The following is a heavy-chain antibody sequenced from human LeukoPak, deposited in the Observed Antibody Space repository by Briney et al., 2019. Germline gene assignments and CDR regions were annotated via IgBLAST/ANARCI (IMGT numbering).Heavy chain of an antibody. D-gene: IGHD3-22*01. CDR3: ARDRAYYDSSGYYYWIDY. Sequence: ASVKVSCKASGGTFSSYAISWVRQAPGQGLEWMGRIIPILGIANYAQKFQGRVTITADKSTSTAYMGLSSLRSEDTAVYYCARDRAYYDSSGYYYWIDYWGQGTMVTVSS. CDR1: GGTFSSYA. J-gene: IGHJ4*02. CDR2: IIPILGIA. V-gene: IGHV1-69*04.